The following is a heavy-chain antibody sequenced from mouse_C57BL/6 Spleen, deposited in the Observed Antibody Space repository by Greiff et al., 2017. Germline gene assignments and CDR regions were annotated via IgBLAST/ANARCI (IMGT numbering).Heavy chain of an antibody. CDR1: GYAFSSSW. V-gene: IGHV1-82*01. CDR2: IYPGDGDT. CDR3: ARKGWDYYAMDY. J-gene: IGHJ4*01. D-gene: IGHD1-1*02. Sequence: VQLQQSGPELVKPGASVKISCKASGYAFSSSWMNWVKPRPGKGLEWIGRIYPGDGDTNYNGKFKGKATLTADKSSSTAYMQLSSLTSEDSAVYFCARKGWDYYAMDYWGQGTSVTVSS.